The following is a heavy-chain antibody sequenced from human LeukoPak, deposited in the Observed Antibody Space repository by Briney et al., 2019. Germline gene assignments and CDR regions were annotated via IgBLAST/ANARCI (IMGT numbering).Heavy chain of an antibody. D-gene: IGHD3-10*01. Sequence: GGSLRLSCAASGFTFSSYGMHWVRQAPGKGLEWVAVISYDGSNKYYADSVKGRFTISRDNSKNTLYLQMNSLRAGDTAVYYCSSGFGELLQIDYWGQGTLVTVSS. CDR3: SSGFGELLQIDY. J-gene: IGHJ4*02. CDR1: GFTFSSYG. V-gene: IGHV3-30*03. CDR2: ISYDGSNK.